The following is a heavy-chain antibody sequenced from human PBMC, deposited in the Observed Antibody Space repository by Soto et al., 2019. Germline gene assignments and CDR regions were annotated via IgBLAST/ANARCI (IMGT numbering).Heavy chain of an antibody. D-gene: IGHD2-15*01. J-gene: IGHJ4*02. Sequence: VQLGEFGGGVVQPGGSLRLSCAASGFTFSSYVMHWVRQAPGKGLEWVAVISYDGRNKYYADSVKGQFTISRDNSKNTLYLQMDSLRPEDTALYYCAKGRYCSGGSCGNYFDYWGQGTLVTVSS. V-gene: IGHV3-30*18. CDR3: AKGRYCSGGSCGNYFDY. CDR2: ISYDGRNK. CDR1: GFTFSSYV.